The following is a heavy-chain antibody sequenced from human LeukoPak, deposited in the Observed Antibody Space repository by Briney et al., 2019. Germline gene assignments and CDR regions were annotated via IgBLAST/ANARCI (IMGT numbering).Heavy chain of an antibody. CDR1: GFTFTKYW. V-gene: IGHV3-7*01. J-gene: IGHJ4*02. CDR2: IKQDGSDK. Sequence: GGSLRLSCAASGFTFTKYWMTWVRQAPGKGLEWVGNIKQDGSDKNYMDSVKGRFTISRDNTKNSVYLQVSSLRAEDTAVYYCAREVWGPEYWGQGTLVTVSS. CDR3: AREVWGPEY. D-gene: IGHD1-14*01.